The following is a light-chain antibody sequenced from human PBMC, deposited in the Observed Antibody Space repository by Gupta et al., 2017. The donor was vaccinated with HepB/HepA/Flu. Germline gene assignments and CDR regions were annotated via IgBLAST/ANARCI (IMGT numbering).Light chain of an antibody. V-gene: IGLV1-40*01. CDR2: GNS. CDR1: SSNIGADYD. J-gene: IGLJ2*01. Sequence: QSVLPQPPSVSGSPGQRDTISCTGTSSNIGADYDVHWYQQLPGTAPKLLIYGNSNRPSGVPDRFSGSKSGTSASLTITGLQAEDEADYYSQSYDSSLSGSVVFGGGTKLTVL. CDR3: QSYDSSLSGSVV.